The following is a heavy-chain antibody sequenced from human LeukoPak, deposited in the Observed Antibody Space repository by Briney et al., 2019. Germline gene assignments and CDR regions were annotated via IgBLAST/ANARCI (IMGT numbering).Heavy chain of an antibody. CDR2: ISGSGGST. D-gene: IGHD7-27*01. J-gene: IGHJ4*02. Sequence: GGSLRLSCAASGFTFSSYAMSWVRQAPGKGLEWVSGISGSGGSTDYADSVKGRFTISRDNSKNTLYLQMNSLRADDTAVYYCAKDQLGGDYWGQGTLVTVSS. V-gene: IGHV3-23*01. CDR3: AKDQLGGDY. CDR1: GFTFSSYA.